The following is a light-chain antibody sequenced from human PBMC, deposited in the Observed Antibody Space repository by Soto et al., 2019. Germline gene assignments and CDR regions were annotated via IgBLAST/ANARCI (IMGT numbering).Light chain of an antibody. V-gene: IGKV1-5*03. CDR1: QSISNW. CDR2: KAS. Sequence: DIQMTQSPSSLSASVGDRVTITCRASQSISNWLAWFQQKPGKAPKLLIQKASSLESGVPERFSGGGSGTEFTLTISSLQPDDFATYYCQQYSSSSVTFGQGTNLEI. CDR3: QQYSSSSVT. J-gene: IGKJ2*01.